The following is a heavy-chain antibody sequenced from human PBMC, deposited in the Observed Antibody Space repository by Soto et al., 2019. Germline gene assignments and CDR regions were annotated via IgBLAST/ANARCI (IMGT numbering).Heavy chain of an antibody. CDR3: ARARWLRSGYYFDY. V-gene: IGHV1-18*01. D-gene: IGHD5-12*01. Sequence: DSVKVSCKASGYTFTSYGISWVRQAPGQGLEWMGWISAYNGNTNYAQKLQGRVTMTTDTSTSTAYMELRSLRSDDTAVYYCARARWLRSGYYFDYWGQGTLVTVSS. CDR1: GYTFTSYG. CDR2: ISAYNGNT. J-gene: IGHJ4*02.